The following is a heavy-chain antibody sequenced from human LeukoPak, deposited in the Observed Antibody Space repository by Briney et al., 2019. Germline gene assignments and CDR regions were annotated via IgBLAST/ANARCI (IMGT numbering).Heavy chain of an antibody. CDR2: ISGSGGSA. Sequence: GGSLRLSCAASGFTFSSYAMSWVRQAPGKGLEWVSAISGSGGSAYYADSVKGRFTISRDNSKNTLYLQMNSLRAEDTAVYYCAKGIKGSYCNGDCYLTYYYYGLDVWGQGTTVIVSS. D-gene: IGHD2-21*02. V-gene: IGHV3-23*01. CDR1: GFTFSSYA. CDR3: AKGIKGSYCNGDCYLTYYYYGLDV. J-gene: IGHJ6*02.